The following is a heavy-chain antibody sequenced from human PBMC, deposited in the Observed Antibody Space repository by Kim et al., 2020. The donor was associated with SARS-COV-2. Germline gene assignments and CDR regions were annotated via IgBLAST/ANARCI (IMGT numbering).Heavy chain of an antibody. CDR3: ARGQPDKYYYYYYGMDV. CDR1: GGSISSGGYY. Sequence: SETLSLTCTVSGGSISSGGYYWSWIRQHPGKGLEWIGYIYYSGSTYYNPSLKSRVTISVDTSKNQFSLKLSSVTAADTAVYYCARGQPDKYYYYYYGMDVWGQGTTVTVSS. CDR2: IYYSGST. V-gene: IGHV4-31*03. D-gene: IGHD6-13*01. J-gene: IGHJ6*02.